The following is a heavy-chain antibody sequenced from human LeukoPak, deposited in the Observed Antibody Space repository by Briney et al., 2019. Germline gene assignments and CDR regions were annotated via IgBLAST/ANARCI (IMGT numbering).Heavy chain of an antibody. D-gene: IGHD5-24*01. CDR1: GGSISNYY. CDR3: ARHVRSGYNLLDY. CDR2: IYFSGSS. Sequence: PSATLSLTCTVTGGSISNYYWSWIRPSPGKGLEWIGYIYFSGSSNYNPSLKSRVTMSVDTSKNQFSLRLNSVTAADTAVYYCARHVRSGYNLLDYWGQGTLVTVSS. V-gene: IGHV4-59*08. J-gene: IGHJ4*02.